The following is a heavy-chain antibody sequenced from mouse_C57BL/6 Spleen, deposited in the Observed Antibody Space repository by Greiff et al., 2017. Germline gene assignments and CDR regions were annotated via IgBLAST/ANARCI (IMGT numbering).Heavy chain of an antibody. J-gene: IGHJ4*01. CDR2: IWSGGST. CDR3: AKIVSTSPYAMEY. CDR1: GFSLTSYG. Sequence: QVQLQQSGPGLVQPSQSLSITCTVSGFSLTSYGVHWVRQSPGKGLEWLGVIWSGGSTDYNAAFISRLSISKDNSKSQVFFKMNSLQADDTAIYYCAKIVSTSPYAMEYWGKGTTVTVSS. V-gene: IGHV2-4*01. D-gene: IGHD1-1*01.